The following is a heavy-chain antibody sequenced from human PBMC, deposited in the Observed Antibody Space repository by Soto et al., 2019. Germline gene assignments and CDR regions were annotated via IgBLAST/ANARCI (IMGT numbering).Heavy chain of an antibody. V-gene: IGHV3-21*01. Sequence: EVQLVESGGGLVKPGGSLRLSCAASGFTFSSYSMNWVRQAPGKGPEWVSSISVSSTFKYYADSVKGRFTVSRDNAKNSLYLQMSSLRAEDTAVYYCVRFAVVVGYWFDPWGQGTLVTVSS. D-gene: IGHD2-21*01. CDR3: VRFAVVVGYWFDP. J-gene: IGHJ5*02. CDR1: GFTFSSYS. CDR2: ISVSSTFK.